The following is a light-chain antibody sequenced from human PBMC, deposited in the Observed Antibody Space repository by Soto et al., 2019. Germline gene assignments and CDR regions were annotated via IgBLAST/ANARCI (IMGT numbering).Light chain of an antibody. CDR2: GAS. J-gene: IGKJ1*01. Sequence: IVLTQSPATLSVSPGERATLSCRASQSVSSNLAWYQQKPAQAPRLLLSGASTRATGVPARFSGSGSGTEFTLTITSLQSEDSAMYYCQQYGYSFWTFGQGTKVDIK. CDR1: QSVSSN. V-gene: IGKV3D-15*01. CDR3: QQYGYSFWT.